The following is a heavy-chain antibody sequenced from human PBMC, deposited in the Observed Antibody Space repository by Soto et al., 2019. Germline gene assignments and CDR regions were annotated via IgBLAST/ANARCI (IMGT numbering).Heavy chain of an antibody. D-gene: IGHD1-20*01. Sequence: QVQLVESGGGVVQPGRSLRLSCAASGFTFSSYAMHWVRQAPGKGLEWVAVISYDGSNKYYADSVKGRFTISRDNSKNTLYLQMNSLRAEDTAVYYCARDGLRGITGTPGWFDPWGQGNLVTVSS. CDR1: GFTFSSYA. CDR3: ARDGLRGITGTPGWFDP. V-gene: IGHV3-30-3*01. J-gene: IGHJ5*02. CDR2: ISYDGSNK.